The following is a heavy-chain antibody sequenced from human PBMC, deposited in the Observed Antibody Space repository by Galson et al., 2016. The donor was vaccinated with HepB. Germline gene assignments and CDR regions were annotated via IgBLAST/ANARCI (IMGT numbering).Heavy chain of an antibody. D-gene: IGHD6-13*01. Sequence: SLRLSCAVSGFSFTSYAMHWVRQPPGKGLEWVAVISSDGSNKYYADPVKDRFTISRDNSKNTLYMQMNSLRPEDTAVYYCASGCIASSGPSGPADWFDPWGQGTLVTVSS. V-gene: IGHV3-30*07. CDR3: ASGCIASSGPSGPADWFDP. J-gene: IGHJ5*02. CDR1: GFSFTSYA. CDR2: ISSDGSNK.